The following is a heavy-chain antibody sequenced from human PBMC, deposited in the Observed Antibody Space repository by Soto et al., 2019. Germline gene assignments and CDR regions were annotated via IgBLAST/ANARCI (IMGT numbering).Heavy chain of an antibody. J-gene: IGHJ4*01. CDR1: GYTFTSNY. CDR2: ISVYNGNT. D-gene: IGHD2-2*01. CDR3: GREGAVSSCWYY. V-gene: IGHV1-18*04. Sequence: VASVKVSCKASGYTFTSNYMPWVRQASVQGLEWMGWISVYNGNTDYAQKLQGRVTMTTDTSTSTAYMELRSLRSDDTAVYYCGREGAVSSCWYYWS.